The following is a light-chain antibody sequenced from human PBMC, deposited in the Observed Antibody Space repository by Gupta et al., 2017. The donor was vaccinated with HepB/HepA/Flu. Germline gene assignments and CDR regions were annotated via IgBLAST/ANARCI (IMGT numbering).Light chain of an antibody. J-gene: IGKJ4*01. CDR2: ETS. V-gene: IGKV1-33*01. CDR3: QHDYFLPLT. Sequence: DVQMTQSPSSLSASVGDRLTITCQASEDISNYVNWYQQPPGRPPRLLIYETSNGEIGVPSRFSGSSSGTTFTFTISSLQPEDFGKYYCQHDYFLPLTFGGGTKVDIK. CDR1: EDISNY.